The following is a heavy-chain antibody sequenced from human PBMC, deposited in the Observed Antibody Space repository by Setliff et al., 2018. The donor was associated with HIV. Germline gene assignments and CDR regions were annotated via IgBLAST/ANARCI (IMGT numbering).Heavy chain of an antibody. CDR1: GGSFSGYY. J-gene: IGHJ4*02. CDR2: INHSGST. Sequence: PSETLSLTCAVYGGSFSGYYWSWIRQPPGKGLEWIGEINHSGSTNYNPSLKSRVTISVDTSKNQFSLKLSSVTAADTAVYYCARGRWVTMVRGVIITRPNFDYWGQGTLVTVSS. CDR3: ARGRWVTMVRGVIITRPNFDY. V-gene: IGHV4-34*01. D-gene: IGHD3-10*01.